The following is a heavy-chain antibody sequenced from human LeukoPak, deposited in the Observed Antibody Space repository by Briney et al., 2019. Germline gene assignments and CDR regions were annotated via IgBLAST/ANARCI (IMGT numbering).Heavy chain of an antibody. CDR2: VSGADGTT. CDR3: AKHWSYCSTTSCFFNYYYYYMDV. Sequence: HTGGSLRLSCAASGFTFSAYGMSWVRQSPRKGLEWVSGVSGADGTTYYADSVKGRFTISRDNSKSTLYLQMNNLRAEDTAVYYCAKHWSYCSTTSCFFNYYYYYMDVWGKGTTVTVSS. V-gene: IGHV3-23*01. D-gene: IGHD2-2*01. J-gene: IGHJ6*03. CDR1: GFTFSAYG.